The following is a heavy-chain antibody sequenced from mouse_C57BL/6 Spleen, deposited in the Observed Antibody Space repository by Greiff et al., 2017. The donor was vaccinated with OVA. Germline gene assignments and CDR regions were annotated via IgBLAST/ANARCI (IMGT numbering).Heavy chain of an antibody. Sequence: VQLQQSGAELVRPGTSVKVSCKASGYAFTNYLIEWVKQRPGQGLEWIGVINPGSGGTNYNEKFKGKATLTADKSSSTADMQLSSLTSEDSAVYFCARGGATNYLDYWGQGTTLTVSS. J-gene: IGHJ2*01. CDR3: ARGGATNYLDY. CDR1: GYAFTNYL. D-gene: IGHD1-1*01. V-gene: IGHV1-54*01. CDR2: INPGSGGT.